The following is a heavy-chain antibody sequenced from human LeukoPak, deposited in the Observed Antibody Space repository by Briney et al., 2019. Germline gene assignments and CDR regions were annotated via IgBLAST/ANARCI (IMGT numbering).Heavy chain of an antibody. CDR3: ASGGYSSGWYLPTPFDY. J-gene: IGHJ4*02. CDR1: GGTFSSYA. V-gene: IGHV1-69*06. D-gene: IGHD6-19*01. CDR2: IISIFGTA. Sequence: GASVKVSCKASGGTFSSYAISWVRQAPGQGLEWMGGIISIFGTANYAQKFQGRVTITADKSTSTAYMELSSLRSEDTAVYYCASGGYSSGWYLPTPFDYWGQGTLVTVSS.